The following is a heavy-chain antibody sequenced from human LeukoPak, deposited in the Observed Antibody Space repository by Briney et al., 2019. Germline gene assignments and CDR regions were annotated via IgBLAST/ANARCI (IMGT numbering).Heavy chain of an antibody. CDR2: ISGSGGST. J-gene: IGHJ4*02. V-gene: IGHV3-23*01. Sequence: GGSLRLSCAASGFTFSSYAMSWVRQAPGKGLEWVSAISGSGGSTYYADSVKGRFTISRDNSKNTLYLQMNSLGAEDTAVYYCAKAPYSSGNIPYHFDYWGQGTLVTVSS. CDR3: AKAPYSSGNIPYHFDY. D-gene: IGHD6-19*01. CDR1: GFTFSSYA.